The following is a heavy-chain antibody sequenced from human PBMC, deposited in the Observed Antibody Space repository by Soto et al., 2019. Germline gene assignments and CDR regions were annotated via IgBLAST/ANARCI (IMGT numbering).Heavy chain of an antibody. CDR1: GGSISSYY. CDR2: IYYSGST. D-gene: IGHD2-21*02. V-gene: IGHV4-59*01. J-gene: IGHJ4*02. CDR3: ARGHSVVTAYFDY. Sequence: SETLSLTCTVSGGSISSYYWSWIRQPPGKGLECIGYIYYSGSTNYNPSLKSRVTISVDTSKNQFSLKLSSVTAADTAVYYCARGHSVVTAYFDYWGQGTLVTVS.